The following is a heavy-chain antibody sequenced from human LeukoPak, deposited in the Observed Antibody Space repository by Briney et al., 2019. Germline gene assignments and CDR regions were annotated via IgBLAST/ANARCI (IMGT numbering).Heavy chain of an antibody. V-gene: IGHV4-4*07. CDR1: GGSFSSYD. Sequence: SETLSLTCTASGGSFSSYDWSWRRQPAGQGLESIRRVYTSGSTNYNPSLKSRVTMSVDTSKNQFSLKLSSVAAADTAVYYCARALVPTWGAFDIWGQGTMVTVSS. J-gene: IGHJ3*02. D-gene: IGHD7-27*01. CDR2: VYTSGST. CDR3: ARALVPTWGAFDI.